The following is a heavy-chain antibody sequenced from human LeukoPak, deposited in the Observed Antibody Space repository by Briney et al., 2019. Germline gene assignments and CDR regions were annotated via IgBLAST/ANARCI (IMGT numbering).Heavy chain of an antibody. V-gene: IGHV3-21*01. D-gene: IGHD3-3*01. CDR3: ARDPFYYDFWSGYPPAYYMDV. Sequence: SGGSLRLSCAASGFTFSSYSMNWVRQAPGKGLEWVSSISSSSSYIYYADSVKGRFTISRDNAKNSLYLQMNSLRAEDTAVYYCARDPFYYDFWSGYPPAYYMDVWGKGTTVTVSS. J-gene: IGHJ6*03. CDR2: ISSSSSYI. CDR1: GFTFSSYS.